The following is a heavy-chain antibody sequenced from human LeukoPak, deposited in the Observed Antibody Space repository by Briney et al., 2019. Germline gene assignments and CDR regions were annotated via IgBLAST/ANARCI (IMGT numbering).Heavy chain of an antibody. Sequence: GGSLRLSCAASGFTFSNYAMNWVRQAPGKGLEWVSAISGSGGSTYYADSVKGRFTISRDNSKNTLYLQMNSLRAEDTAVYYCAKDWRDGYDILTGYDYWGQGTLVTVSS. CDR3: AKDWRDGYDILTGYDY. V-gene: IGHV3-23*01. CDR2: ISGSGGST. D-gene: IGHD3-9*01. J-gene: IGHJ4*02. CDR1: GFTFSNYA.